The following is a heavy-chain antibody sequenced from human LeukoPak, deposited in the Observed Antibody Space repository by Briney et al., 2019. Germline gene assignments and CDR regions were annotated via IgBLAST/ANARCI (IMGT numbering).Heavy chain of an antibody. CDR1: GFTFSSYA. CDR2: ISYDGSNK. D-gene: IGHD2-2*01. Sequence: GGSLRLSCAASGFTFSSYAMHWVRQAPGKGLEWVAVISYDGSNKYYADSVKGRFTISRDNSKNTLYLQMNSLRAEDTAVYYCARGGDVIVVVPAAPFDYWGQGTLVTVSS. CDR3: ARGGDVIVVVPAAPFDY. J-gene: IGHJ4*02. V-gene: IGHV3-30-3*01.